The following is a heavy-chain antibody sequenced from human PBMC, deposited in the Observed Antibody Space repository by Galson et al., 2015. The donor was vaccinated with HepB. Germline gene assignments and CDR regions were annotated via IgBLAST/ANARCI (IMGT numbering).Heavy chain of an antibody. CDR3: AKVSTSGWYSDWFDP. CDR2: ISGSGGNT. D-gene: IGHD6-19*01. Sequence: SLRLSCAASGFTFSNYAMGWVRQAPGKGLEWVSGISGSGGNTYYADSVKGRFTISRDNSKNTPYLQMNSLGAKDTAVYYCAKVSTSGWYSDWFDPWGQGTLVTISS. J-gene: IGHJ5*02. CDR1: GFTFSNYA. V-gene: IGHV3-23*01.